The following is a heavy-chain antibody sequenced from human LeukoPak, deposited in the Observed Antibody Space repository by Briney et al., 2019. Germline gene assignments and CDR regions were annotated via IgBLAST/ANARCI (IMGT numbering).Heavy chain of an antibody. CDR1: GGSISSSSYY. V-gene: IGHV4-39*07. Sequence: SETLSLTCTVSGGSISSSSYYWGWIRQPPGKGLEWIGRIYTSGSTNYNPSLKSRVTMSVDTSKNQFSLKLSSVTAADTAVYYCARAQLRDAFDIWGQGTMVTVSS. CDR3: ARAQLRDAFDI. J-gene: IGHJ3*02. CDR2: IYTSGST. D-gene: IGHD3-10*01.